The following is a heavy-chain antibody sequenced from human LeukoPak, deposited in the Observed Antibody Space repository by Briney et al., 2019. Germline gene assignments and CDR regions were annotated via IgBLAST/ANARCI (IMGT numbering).Heavy chain of an antibody. J-gene: IGHJ5*02. CDR1: GGSISSYY. CDR2: IYYRGST. V-gene: IGHV4-59*01. Sequence: SETLSLTCTVSGGSISSYYWSWIRQPPGKGLEWIGYIYYRGSTNYNPSLKSRVTISVDTSKNQFSLKLSSVTAADTAVYYCARTYYDILTGYYHSWFDPWGQGTLVTVSS. D-gene: IGHD3-9*01. CDR3: ARTYYDILTGYYHSWFDP.